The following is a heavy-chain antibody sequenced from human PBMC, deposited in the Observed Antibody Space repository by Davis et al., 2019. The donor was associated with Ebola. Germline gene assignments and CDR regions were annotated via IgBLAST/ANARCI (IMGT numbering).Heavy chain of an antibody. Sequence: ASVKVSCKASGYTFTGYYMHWVRQAPGQGLEWMGWINPNSGGTDSAQKFQGRVTMTRDTSISTAYMELSRLRSDDTAVYYCARVLVVPGAYYYYYGMDVWGQGTTVTVSS. CDR2: INPNSGGT. J-gene: IGHJ6*02. CDR1: GYTFTGYY. D-gene: IGHD2-2*01. V-gene: IGHV1-2*02. CDR3: ARVLVVPGAYYYYYGMDV.